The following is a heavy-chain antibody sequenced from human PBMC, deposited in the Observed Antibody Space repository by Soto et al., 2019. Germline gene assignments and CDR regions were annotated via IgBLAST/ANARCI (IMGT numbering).Heavy chain of an antibody. Sequence: ASVKVSCKVSGYTLTELSMHWVRQAPGKGLEWMGGFDPEDGETIYAQKFQGRVTMTEDTPTDTAYMELSSLRSEDTAVYYCATVSNYDFWSGYYSGEPPRVLHPWGQGTLVTVSS. D-gene: IGHD3-3*01. CDR2: FDPEDGET. J-gene: IGHJ5*02. V-gene: IGHV1-24*01. CDR1: GYTLTELS. CDR3: ATVSNYDFWSGYYSGEPPRVLHP.